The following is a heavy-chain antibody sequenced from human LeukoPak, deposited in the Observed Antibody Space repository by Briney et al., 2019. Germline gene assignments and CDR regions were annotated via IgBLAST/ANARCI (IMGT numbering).Heavy chain of an antibody. J-gene: IGHJ4*02. D-gene: IGHD2-15*01. V-gene: IGHV4-61*02. CDR1: GDSISSGSYY. CDR3: AGGTCSGGSWYSLGGIDY. CDR2: IYTSGTT. Sequence: SETLSLTCTVSGDSISSGSYYWSWIRQPAGKGLECIGLIYTSGTTNYNPSLKSRATRSVETSKKQFSLKLSSVTAADTAVYYCAGGTCSGGSWYSLGGIDYWGQGTLVTVSS.